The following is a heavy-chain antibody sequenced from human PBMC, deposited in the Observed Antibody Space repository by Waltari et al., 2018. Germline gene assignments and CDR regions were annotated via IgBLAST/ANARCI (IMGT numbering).Heavy chain of an antibody. D-gene: IGHD4-17*01. CDR1: GFTFSGYG. CDR3: GREGRGVVDYGGY. J-gene: IGHJ4*02. V-gene: IGHV3-30*02. Sequence: QVQVVESGGGVVQPGGSLRLSCAASGFTFSGYGIHWVRQAPGKGLEWVAFIRSDGSIRYYADSVKGRFTISRDNAKNTLYLQMNSLRAEDTAVYYCGREGRGVVDYGGYWGQGTLVTVSS. CDR2: IRSDGSIR.